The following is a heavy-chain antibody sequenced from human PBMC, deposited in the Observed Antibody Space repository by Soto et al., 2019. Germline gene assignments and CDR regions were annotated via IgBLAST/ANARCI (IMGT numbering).Heavy chain of an antibody. CDR1: GFSFSDFG. CDR2: ISHDGTNQ. D-gene: IGHD2-21*02. V-gene: IGHV3-30*18. J-gene: IGHJ6*02. Sequence: QVQLVESGGGVVQPGRSLRLSCAPSGFSFSDFGMHWVRQAPGKGLEWVAAISHDGTNQYYGDSVKGRFCISRDHSNNRLYLQMNNLKVEDSAIYYCAKETRSRAVTATRVNGMDVWGQGTTVTVSS. CDR3: AKETRSRAVTATRVNGMDV.